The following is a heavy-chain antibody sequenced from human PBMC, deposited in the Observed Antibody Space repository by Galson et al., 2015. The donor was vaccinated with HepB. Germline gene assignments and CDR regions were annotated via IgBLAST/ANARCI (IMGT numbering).Heavy chain of an antibody. CDR2: ISSSGSTI. D-gene: IGHD3-3*01. V-gene: IGHV3-11*01. CDR1: GFTFSDYY. CDR3: ATQYYDCSSGYWHPGNYFDY. Sequence: SLRLSCAASGFTFSDYYMSWIRQAPGKGLEWVSYISSSGSTIYYADSVKGRFTISRDNAKNSLYLQMNSLRAEDSAVYYCATQYYDCSSGYWHPGNYFDYGGQATLVTVSS. J-gene: IGHJ4*02.